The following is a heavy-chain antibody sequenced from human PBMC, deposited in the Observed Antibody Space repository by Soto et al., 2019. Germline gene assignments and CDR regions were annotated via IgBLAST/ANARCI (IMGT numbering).Heavy chain of an antibody. V-gene: IGHV3-30*18. D-gene: IGHD1-20*01. CDR2: ISYDGSNK. Sequence: QVQLVESGGGVVQPGRSLRLSCAASGFTFSSYGMHWVRQAPGKGLEWVAVISYDGSNKYYADSVKGRFTISRDNSKNTLYLQMNRLRAEDTAVYYCAKEATVYNWNDNYYYGMDVWGQGTTVTVSS. CDR3: AKEATVYNWNDNYYYGMDV. J-gene: IGHJ6*02. CDR1: GFTFSSYG.